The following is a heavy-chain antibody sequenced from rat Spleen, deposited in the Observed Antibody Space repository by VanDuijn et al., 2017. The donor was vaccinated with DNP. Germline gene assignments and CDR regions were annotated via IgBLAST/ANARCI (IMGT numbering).Heavy chain of an antibody. V-gene: IGHV1-43*01. D-gene: IGHD1-12*02. Sequence: QVQLQQSGAELAKPGSSVMISCRASGYTFTTYYIGWIKQTTRQGLEFIGYINTGSGGTNFNEKFKGKATLTVDISSSTAFMQLSSLTPDDSAVYYCARPNYDGSYYYSYYFEYWGQGVMVTVSS. J-gene: IGHJ2*01. CDR2: INTGSGGT. CDR3: ARPNYDGSYYYSYYFEY. CDR1: GYTFTTYY.